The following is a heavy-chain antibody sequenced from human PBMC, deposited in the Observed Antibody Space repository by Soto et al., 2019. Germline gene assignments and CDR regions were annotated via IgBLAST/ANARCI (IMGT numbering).Heavy chain of an antibody. V-gene: IGHV3-20*04. CDR3: ARYFRGSGRYFFDY. CDR1: GFAYDYG. D-gene: IGHD6-19*01. CDR2: VDFSGYSQ. J-gene: IGHJ4*01. Sequence: GGSLRLSCAMSGFAYDYGMTWVRQAPGKGLEWISTVDFSGYSQHYADSVRGRFTISRDNAKDSLYLQMNSLRGEDTAVYYCARYFRGSGRYFFDYWGHGTLVTVSS.